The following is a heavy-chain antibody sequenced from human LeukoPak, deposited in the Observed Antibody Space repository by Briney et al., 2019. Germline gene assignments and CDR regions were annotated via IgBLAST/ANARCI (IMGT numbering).Heavy chain of an antibody. Sequence: SSVNVSCKASGYTFTSYGISWVRQAPGQGLEGMGWISAYNGNTNYAQKLQGRVTMTTDTSTSTAYVEMRTLRSDDTAVYYCAREITVVTREYYFDYWGQGTLVTVSS. J-gene: IGHJ4*02. CDR2: ISAYNGNT. D-gene: IGHD4-23*01. CDR3: AREITVVTREYYFDY. CDR1: GYTFTSYG. V-gene: IGHV1-18*01.